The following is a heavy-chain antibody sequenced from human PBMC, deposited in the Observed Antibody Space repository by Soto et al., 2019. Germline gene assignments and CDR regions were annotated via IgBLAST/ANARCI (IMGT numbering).Heavy chain of an antibody. CDR3: AKSGIVATMRTFSWFDS. CDR1: GFTFSNYG. J-gene: IGHJ5*01. D-gene: IGHD2-2*01. V-gene: IGHV3-23*01. Sequence: EVQLLESGGNLVQPGGSLRLSCEASGFTFSNYGRNWVRRAPGKGLEWVSAISGGGTSPHYADSVKGRFTISRDNSKNTLYLQMNSLRADDTALYYCAKSGIVATMRTFSWFDSWGQGTLVTVSS. CDR2: ISGGGTSP.